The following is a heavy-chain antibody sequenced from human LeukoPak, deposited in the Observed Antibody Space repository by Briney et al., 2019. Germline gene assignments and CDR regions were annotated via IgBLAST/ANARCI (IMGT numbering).Heavy chain of an antibody. D-gene: IGHD3-10*01. Sequence: SETLSLTCTVSGGSINSYYWSWLRQPPGKGLEWIGYIFHTGSTYYNPSLKSRVTISVDTSKNQFSLKLSSVTAADTAVYYCARGGSGSRSAYYFDYWGQGTLVTVSS. J-gene: IGHJ4*02. CDR2: IFHTGST. CDR3: ARGGSGSRSAYYFDY. V-gene: IGHV4-59*08. CDR1: GGSINSYY.